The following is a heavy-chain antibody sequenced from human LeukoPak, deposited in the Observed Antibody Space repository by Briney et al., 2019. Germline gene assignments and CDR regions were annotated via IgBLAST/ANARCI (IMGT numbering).Heavy chain of an antibody. J-gene: IGHJ4*02. Sequence: GGSLRLSCAVSGITLSNYGMSWVRQAPGKGLEWVAGLSGSGGGTNYADSVQGRFTISRDNPKNTLYLQMNSLRAKDMAVYFCAKRGVVIRVLLVGFHKEAYYFDSWGQGALVTVSS. CDR3: AKRGVVIRVLLVGFHKEAYYFDS. D-gene: IGHD3-10*01. V-gene: IGHV3-23*01. CDR2: LSGSGGGT. CDR1: GITLSNYG.